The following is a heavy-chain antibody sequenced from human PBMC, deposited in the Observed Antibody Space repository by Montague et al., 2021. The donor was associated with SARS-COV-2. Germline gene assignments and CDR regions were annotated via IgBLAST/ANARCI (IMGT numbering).Heavy chain of an antibody. V-gene: IGHV5-10-1*01. CDR2: IDPSDSYT. CDR1: GYSFTSYW. CDR3: ARLDGDYERYYYYGMDV. J-gene: IGHJ6*02. Sequence: QSGAEVKKPGESLRISCKGSGYSFTSYWISWVRQMPGKGLEWMGRIDPSDSYTNYSPSFQGHVTISADKSISTAYLQWSSLKASDTAMYYCARLDGDYERYYYYGMDVWGQGTTVTVSS. D-gene: IGHD4-17*01.